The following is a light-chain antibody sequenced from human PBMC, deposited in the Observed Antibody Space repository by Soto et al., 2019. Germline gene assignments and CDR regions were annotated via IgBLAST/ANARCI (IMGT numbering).Light chain of an antibody. CDR3: QQCNNWRLFT. CDR2: DAS. V-gene: IGKV3-11*01. CDR1: HFISTR. J-gene: IGKJ3*01. Sequence: EIVLTQSPATLSLSPGERATLSCRASHFISTRVGWYQQKPGQVPRLLIYDASHRAPGIPDRCSGSGSGTDFTLTISSLEPEDFAVYYCQQCNNWRLFTFGPGTRVDI.